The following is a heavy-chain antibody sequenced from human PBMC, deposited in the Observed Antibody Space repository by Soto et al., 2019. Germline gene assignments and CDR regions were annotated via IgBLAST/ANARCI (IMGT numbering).Heavy chain of an antibody. CDR1: GGSISSSNW. V-gene: IGHV4-4*02. Sequence: SETLSLTCTVSGGSISSSNWWTWVRQAPGKGLEWIGETYHVGIPSYNPSLKGRVSISVDRSKNQFSLKLSSVTAADTAVYYCARVPERWGQGTLVTVSS. CDR2: TYHVGIP. D-gene: IGHD2-2*01. CDR3: ARVPER. J-gene: IGHJ4*02.